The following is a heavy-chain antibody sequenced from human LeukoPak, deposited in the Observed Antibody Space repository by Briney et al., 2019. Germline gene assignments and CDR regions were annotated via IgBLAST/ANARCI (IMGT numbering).Heavy chain of an antibody. CDR1: GFTFSSYA. D-gene: IGHD5-12*01. V-gene: IGHV3-23*01. CDR2: ISDSGGNT. CDR3: AKNIVATIGASFHFDY. J-gene: IGHJ4*02. Sequence: GGSLRLSCAASGFTFSSYAMSWVRQAPGKGLEWVSAISDSGGNTFYADSVKGRFTISRDNSKNTLYLQMNSLRAEDTAVYYCAKNIVATIGASFHFDYWGQGTLVTVSS.